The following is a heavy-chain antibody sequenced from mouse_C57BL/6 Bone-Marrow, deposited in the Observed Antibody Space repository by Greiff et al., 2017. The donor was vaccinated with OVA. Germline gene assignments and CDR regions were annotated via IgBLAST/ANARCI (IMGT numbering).Heavy chain of an antibody. Sequence: QVQLKESGPELVKPGASVKISCKASGYAFSSSWMNWVKQRPGKGLEWIGRIYPGDGDTNYNGKFKGKATLTADKSSSTAYMQLSSLTSEDSAVYFCAPIPGAMDYWGQGTSVTVSS. J-gene: IGHJ4*01. V-gene: IGHV1-82*01. CDR1: GYAFSSSW. CDR2: IYPGDGDT. CDR3: APIPGAMDY.